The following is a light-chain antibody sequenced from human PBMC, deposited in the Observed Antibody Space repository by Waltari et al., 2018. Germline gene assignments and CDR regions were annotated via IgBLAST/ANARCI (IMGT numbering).Light chain of an antibody. CDR3: SSFAGIILYHV. Sequence: QSALTQPPSASGSPGQSVTISCTGNRNDIGAYDYVSWYQQHPGKAPRLIIFEVNKRPSGVPNRFSGSKSGNTAALTISGLHTADEADYYCSSFAGIILYHVFGSGTKVTVL. CDR2: EVN. V-gene: IGLV2-8*01. CDR1: RNDIGAYDY. J-gene: IGLJ1*01.